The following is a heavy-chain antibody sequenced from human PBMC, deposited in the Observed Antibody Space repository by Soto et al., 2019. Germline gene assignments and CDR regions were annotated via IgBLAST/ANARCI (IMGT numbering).Heavy chain of an antibody. V-gene: IGHV4-59*08. Sequence: SETLSLTCTVSGGSISSYYWSWIRQPPGKGLEWIGYIYYSGSTNYNPSLKSRVTISVDTSKNQFSLKLSSVTAADTAVYYCSRLVLTRISKYFDDWGQGTLVTVSS. CDR2: IYYSGST. CDR1: GGSISSYY. D-gene: IGHD2-15*01. CDR3: SRLVLTRISKYFDD. J-gene: IGHJ4*02.